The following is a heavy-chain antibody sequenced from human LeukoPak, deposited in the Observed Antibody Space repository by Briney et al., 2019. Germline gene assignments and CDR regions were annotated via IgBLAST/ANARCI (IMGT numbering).Heavy chain of an antibody. CDR1: DGSISSSSYY. J-gene: IGHJ1*01. CDR3: ASYITMIVVVNAEYFQH. CDR2: IYYSGST. D-gene: IGHD3-22*01. V-gene: IGHV4-39*01. Sequence: SQTLSLTCTVSDGSISSSSYYWGWIRQPPGKGLEWIGSIYYSGSTYYNPSLKSRVTISVDTSKNQFSLKLSSVTAADTAVYYCASYITMIVVVNAEYFQHWGQGTLVTVSS.